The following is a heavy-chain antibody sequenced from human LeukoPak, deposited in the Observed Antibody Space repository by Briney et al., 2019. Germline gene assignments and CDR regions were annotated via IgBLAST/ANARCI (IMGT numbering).Heavy chain of an antibody. J-gene: IGHJ4*02. D-gene: IGHD2-2*02. Sequence: SETLSLTCTVSGGSISSYYWSWIRQPPGKGLEWIGYIYYSGSTNYNPSLKSRVTISVDTSKNQFSLKLSSVTAADTAVYYCARDPVGCSSTSCYTLTDWGQGTLVIVSS. CDR2: IYYSGST. V-gene: IGHV4-59*01. CDR3: ARDPVGCSSTSCYTLTD. CDR1: GGSISSYY.